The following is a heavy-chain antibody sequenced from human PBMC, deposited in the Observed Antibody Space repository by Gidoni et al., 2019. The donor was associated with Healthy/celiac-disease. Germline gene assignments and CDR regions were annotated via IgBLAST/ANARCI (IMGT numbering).Heavy chain of an antibody. CDR2: INPNSGGT. V-gene: IGHV1-2*02. CDR1: GYTFTGYY. CDR3: ARDWDTAMVRGPHFDY. J-gene: IGHJ4*02. Sequence: QVQLVQSGAEVKKTGASVKVSCQAYGYTFTGYYMHWVRQAPGQGLEWMGWINPNSGGTNYAQKFQGRVTMTRDTSISTAYMELSRLRSDDTAVYYCARDWDTAMVRGPHFDYWGQGTLVTVSS. D-gene: IGHD5-18*01.